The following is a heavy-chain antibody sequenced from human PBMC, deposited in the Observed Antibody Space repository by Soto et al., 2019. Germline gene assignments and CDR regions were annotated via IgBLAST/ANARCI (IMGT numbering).Heavy chain of an antibody. CDR2: MYPGDSDT. CDR1: GYDFNTNW. D-gene: IGHD3-3*01. V-gene: IGHV5-51*01. Sequence: GESLKISCRGSGYDFNTNWFGWVRQLPGRGLEWVGIMYPGDSDTRYNPSLQGHVTLSVDVTVSTAFLQWRSLETSDTGMYFCARLPRDCNKPSCYYADHWGQGTQVTVSS. CDR3: ARLPRDCNKPSCYYADH. J-gene: IGHJ4*02.